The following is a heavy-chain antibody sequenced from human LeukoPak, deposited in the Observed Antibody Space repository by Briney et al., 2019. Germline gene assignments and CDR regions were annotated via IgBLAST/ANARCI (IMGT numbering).Heavy chain of an antibody. CDR2: IYYSGNT. CDR1: GGSISSGGFY. J-gene: IGHJ6*02. D-gene: IGHD5-18*01. Sequence: PSQTLSLTCTVSGGSISSGGFYWSWIRQHPGKGLEWIAYIYYSGNTYYNPSLKSRVTISVDTSKNQFSLKLSSVTAADTAVYYCARGRGGGYGYYYGVDVWGQGTTVTVSS. CDR3: ARGRGGGYGYYYGVDV. V-gene: IGHV4-31*03.